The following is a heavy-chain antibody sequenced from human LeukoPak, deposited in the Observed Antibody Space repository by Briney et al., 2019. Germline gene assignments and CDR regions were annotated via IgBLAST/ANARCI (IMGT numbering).Heavy chain of an antibody. CDR2: IDWDDDK. J-gene: IGHJ6*03. D-gene: IGHD5-18*01. V-gene: IGHV2-70*11. CDR3: ARMGRGYSPYYHMDV. CDR1: GFSLSTPGMC. Sequence: ESGPTLVNPTQTLTLTCTFSGFSLSTPGMCVSWIRQPPGKALEWLSRIDWDDDKYYNTSLKTRLTISKDTSKNQVVLTMTNMDPADTATYYCARMGRGYSPYYHMDVWGKGTTVTVSS.